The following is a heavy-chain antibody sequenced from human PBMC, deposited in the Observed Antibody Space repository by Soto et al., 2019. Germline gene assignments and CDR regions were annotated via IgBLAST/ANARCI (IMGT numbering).Heavy chain of an antibody. Sequence: QVQLVQSGAEVKKPGASVKVSCKASGYTFTSYGISWVRQAPGQGLEWMGWISAYNGNTNYAQKLQGRVTMTTDTSTSTGYMELRSLRSDDTAVYYCALVGRDYGSGGTLDYWGQGTLVTVSS. V-gene: IGHV1-18*01. J-gene: IGHJ4*02. CDR2: ISAYNGNT. CDR3: ALVGRDYGSGGTLDY. CDR1: GYTFTSYG. D-gene: IGHD3-10*01.